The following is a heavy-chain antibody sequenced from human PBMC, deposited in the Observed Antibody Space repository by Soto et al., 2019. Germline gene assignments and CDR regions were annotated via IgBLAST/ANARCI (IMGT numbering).Heavy chain of an antibody. D-gene: IGHD2-15*01. J-gene: IGHJ6*02. V-gene: IGHV1-58*01. Sequence: ASVKVSCKTSGFTFRSSAVQWVRQARGQRLEWIGWLVVGTGNTNYAQKFQQRVTISSDRSTNTVSMELSSLTSEDTAVYYCATGAYCSGGSCSDYYYYYYGMDLWGQGTTVTVSS. CDR3: ATGAYCSGGSCSDYYYYYYGMDL. CDR1: GFTFRSSA. CDR2: LVVGTGNT.